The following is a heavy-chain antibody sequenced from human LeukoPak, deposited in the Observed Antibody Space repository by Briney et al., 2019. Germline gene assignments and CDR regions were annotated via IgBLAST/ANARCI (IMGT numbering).Heavy chain of an antibody. D-gene: IGHD2-21*02. Sequence: ASVKVSCKASGYTFTSYDINWVRQATGQGLEWMGYMNPNSGNTGYAQKFQGRVTMTRNTSISTAYMELSSLRSEDTAVYYCARTAYCGGDCYSDWFDPWGQGTLVTVSS. V-gene: IGHV1-8*01. J-gene: IGHJ5*02. CDR2: MNPNSGNT. CDR3: ARTAYCGGDCYSDWFDP. CDR1: GYTFTSYD.